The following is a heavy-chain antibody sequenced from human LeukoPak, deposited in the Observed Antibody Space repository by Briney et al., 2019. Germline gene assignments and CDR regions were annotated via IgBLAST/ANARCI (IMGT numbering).Heavy chain of an antibody. CDR2: IYPGDSDT. CDR3: ARQEEIMTTTGFDY. J-gene: IGHJ4*02. CDR1: GSSFTSYW. Sequence: GESLKISCKGSGSSFTSYWIGWLRQMPGKGLEWMGIIYPGDSDTKYSPSFQGQVTISADKSISTAYLQWSSLKASDTAMYYCARQEEIMTTTGFDYWGPRTLVTVSS. D-gene: IGHD4-17*01. V-gene: IGHV5-51*01.